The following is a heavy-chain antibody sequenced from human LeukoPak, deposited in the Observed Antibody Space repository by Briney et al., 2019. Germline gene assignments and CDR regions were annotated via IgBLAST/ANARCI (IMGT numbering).Heavy chain of an antibody. Sequence: GGSLRLSCAASGFTFSSYSMNWVCQAPGKGLEWVSSISSSSSYIYYADSVKGRFTISRDNAKNSLYLQMNSLRAEDTAVYYCAGADYGDFDGYDAFDIWGQGTMVTVSS. V-gene: IGHV3-21*01. CDR2: ISSSSSYI. CDR3: AGADYGDFDGYDAFDI. CDR1: GFTFSSYS. D-gene: IGHD4-17*01. J-gene: IGHJ3*02.